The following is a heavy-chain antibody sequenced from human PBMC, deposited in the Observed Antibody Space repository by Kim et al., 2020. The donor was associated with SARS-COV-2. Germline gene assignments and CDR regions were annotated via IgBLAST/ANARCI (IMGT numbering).Heavy chain of an antibody. D-gene: IGHD1-1*01. CDR3: TNVPGTTLAFWDAFD. Sequence: GGSLRLSCAASGFTFSGSAIHWVRQASGKGLEWVGRIRSKANSYETAYAASVKGRFTIYRDNSKYKAHMQMNRLKTEDTDDYYCTNVPGTTLAFWDAFD. CDR2: IRSKANSYET. CDR1: GFTFSGSA. V-gene: IGHV3-73*01. J-gene: IGHJ3*02.